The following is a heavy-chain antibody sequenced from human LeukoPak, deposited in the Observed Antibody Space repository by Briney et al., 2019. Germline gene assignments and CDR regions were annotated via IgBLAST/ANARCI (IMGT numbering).Heavy chain of an antibody. CDR1: GYSITSHY. CDR3: ARGLWFGEQDGLGI. J-gene: IGHJ3*02. V-gene: IGHV4-59*11. D-gene: IGHD3-10*01. Sequence: PSETLSLTCVVSGYSITSHYWSWIRQSPGKGLEWIGNIFAGGTTNYNPSLKSRVSISMDTSKNQFSLKMASVTAADTAIYFCARGLWFGEQDGLGIWGPGTVVTVAS. CDR2: IFAGGTT.